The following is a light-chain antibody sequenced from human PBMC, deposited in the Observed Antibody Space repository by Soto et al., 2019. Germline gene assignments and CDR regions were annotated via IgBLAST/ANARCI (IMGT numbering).Light chain of an antibody. Sequence: QSVLTQPASVSGSPGQPITISCTGTSSDVGANNYVSWYQHHPGKAPKLLIYGVTDRPSGVSHRFSGSRSDSTASLTISGLQAEDEADYYCSSYTSSSTLIFGGGTKLTVL. CDR3: SSYTSSSTLI. J-gene: IGLJ2*01. CDR2: GVT. CDR1: SSDVGANNY. V-gene: IGLV2-14*01.